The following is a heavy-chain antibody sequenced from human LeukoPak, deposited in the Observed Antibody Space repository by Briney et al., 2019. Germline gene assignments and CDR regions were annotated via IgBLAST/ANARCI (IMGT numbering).Heavy chain of an antibody. V-gene: IGHV3-23*01. CDR2: ILDSGAHT. CDR3: VKGGPCFTPMIVITEGFDY. Sequence: GGSLRLSCAASGFSFSTFGMTWVRQAPGKGLEWVSGILDSGAHTYYADSVKGRFTISRDNSKNTLFLQMNSLRAEDTAVYYCVKGGPCFTPMIVITEGFDYWGQGTLVTVSS. D-gene: IGHD3-22*01. CDR1: GFSFSTFG. J-gene: IGHJ4*02.